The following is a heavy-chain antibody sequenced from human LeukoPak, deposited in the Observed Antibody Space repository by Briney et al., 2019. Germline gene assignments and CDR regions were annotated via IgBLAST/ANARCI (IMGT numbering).Heavy chain of an antibody. Sequence: ASVKVSCKASGYTLTGYYMHWVRQAPGQGLEWMGWINSNSGGTNYAQKFQGRVTMTRDTSISTAYMELSRLRSDDTAVYYCARDPGGSTTYNWFDPWGQGTLVTVSS. J-gene: IGHJ5*02. CDR2: INSNSGGT. D-gene: IGHD2-2*01. V-gene: IGHV1-2*02. CDR1: GYTLTGYY. CDR3: ARDPGGSTTYNWFDP.